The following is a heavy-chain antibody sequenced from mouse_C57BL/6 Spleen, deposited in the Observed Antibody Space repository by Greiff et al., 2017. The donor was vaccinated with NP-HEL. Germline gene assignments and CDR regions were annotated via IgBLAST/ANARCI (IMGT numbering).Heavy chain of an antibody. CDR2: IYPGDGDT. V-gene: IGHV1-82*01. D-gene: IGHD2-5*01. Sequence: QVQLKESGPELVKPGASVKISCKASGYAFSSSWMNWVKQRPGKGLEWIGRIYPGDGDTNYNGKFKGKATLTADKSSSTAYMQLSSLTSEDSAVYFCALYYSNSHWYFDVWGTGTTVTVSS. J-gene: IGHJ1*03. CDR3: ALYYSNSHWYFDV. CDR1: GYAFSSSW.